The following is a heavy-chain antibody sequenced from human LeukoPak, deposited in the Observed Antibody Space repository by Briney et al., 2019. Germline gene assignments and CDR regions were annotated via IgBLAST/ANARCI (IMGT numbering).Heavy chain of an antibody. J-gene: IGHJ4*02. V-gene: IGHV3-53*01. Sequence: GGSLRLSCAASGFTVSNNYMSWVRQAPGKGLEWVSVIYSGGSTYYADSVKGRFTISRDNSKDTLYLQMNSPSAADTAVYYCARDRVNWNGVGGLFDYWGQGTLVTVSS. D-gene: IGHD1-1*01. CDR1: GFTVSNNY. CDR3: ARDRVNWNGVGGLFDY. CDR2: IYSGGST.